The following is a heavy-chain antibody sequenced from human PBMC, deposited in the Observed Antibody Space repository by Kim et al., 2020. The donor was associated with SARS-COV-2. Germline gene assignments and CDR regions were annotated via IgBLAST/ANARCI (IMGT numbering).Heavy chain of an antibody. J-gene: IGHJ3*02. D-gene: IGHD6-13*01. CDR1: GFTFSSYR. Sequence: GGSLRLSCAASGFTFSSYRMHWVRQAPGKGLVWVSRIKSAGSSTSYAGSVKGRFTISRDNAENTLYLQMDSLRGEDTAVYYCARTICASSRVDIWGQGTMGTVSP. CDR3: ARTICASSRVDI. V-gene: IGHV3-74*01. CDR2: IKSAGSST.